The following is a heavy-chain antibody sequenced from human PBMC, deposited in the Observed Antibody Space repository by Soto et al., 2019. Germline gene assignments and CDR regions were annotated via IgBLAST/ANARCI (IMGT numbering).Heavy chain of an antibody. CDR2: IIPKFGTA. D-gene: IGHD3-22*01. CDR1: GGTFSTYA. V-gene: IGHV1-69*12. Sequence: QVQLVQSGAEVKKPGSSVKVSCKASGGTFSTYAISWVRQAPGQGLAWMGGIIPKFGTANYAQKFQGRVTITADESTSTAYMELNSLRSEETAVYYCARTYYYDSGGVIYYYYGMDVWGQGTTVTVSS. CDR3: ARTYYYDSGGVIYYYYGMDV. J-gene: IGHJ6*02.